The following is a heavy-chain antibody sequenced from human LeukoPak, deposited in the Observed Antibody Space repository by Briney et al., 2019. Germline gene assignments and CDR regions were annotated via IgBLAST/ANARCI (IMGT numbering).Heavy chain of an antibody. CDR1: GGSISSYY. V-gene: IGHV4-4*09. Sequence: PSETLSLTCTVSGGSISSYYWSWIRQPPGKRLEWIGYIYTSGSTNYNPSLKSRVTISVDTSKNQFSLKLSSVTAADTAVYYCAKHGYYYDSSGYYGYYFDYWGQGTLVTVSS. CDR3: AKHGYYYDSSGYYGYYFDY. CDR2: IYTSGST. J-gene: IGHJ4*02. D-gene: IGHD3-22*01.